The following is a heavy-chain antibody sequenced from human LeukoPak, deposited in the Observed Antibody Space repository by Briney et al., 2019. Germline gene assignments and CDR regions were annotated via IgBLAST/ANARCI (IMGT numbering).Heavy chain of an antibody. CDR1: GRSINSSPYS. CDR3: ARLPTGFPNWFDP. CDR2: VSYDGST. V-gene: IGHV4-39*01. J-gene: IGHJ5*02. Sequence: PSETLSLTCTVSGRSINSSPYSWGWVRQPPGKGLEWIGTVSYDGSTYHSPPPRSRVIMSVDTSKNQFSLGLTSVTAADTALYYCARLPTGFPNWFDPWGQGILVIVSS. D-gene: IGHD4-17*01.